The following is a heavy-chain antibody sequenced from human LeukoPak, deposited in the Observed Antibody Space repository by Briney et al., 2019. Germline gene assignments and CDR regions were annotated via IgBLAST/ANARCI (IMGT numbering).Heavy chain of an antibody. V-gene: IGHV1-2*06. CDR1: GYSFSDYF. J-gene: IGHJ4*02. CDR3: ASMGS. D-gene: IGHD1-26*01. Sequence: VASVKVSCKASGYSFSDYFLHWVRQAPGEGLEWMGRINPDSGDTDYAQRFQGRVTMTRDTSISTAYMELTSLRSDDTAVYYCASMGSWGQGALVTVSS. CDR2: INPDSGDT.